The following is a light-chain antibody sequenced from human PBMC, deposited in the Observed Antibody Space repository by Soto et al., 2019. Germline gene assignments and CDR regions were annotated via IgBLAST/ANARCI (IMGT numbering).Light chain of an antibody. V-gene: IGLV2-14*01. J-gene: IGLJ1*01. CDR1: SSDIGGYNY. CDR3: SPYSGTNYHYD. CDR2: DVS. Sequence: QSVLTQPASVSGSPGQSITIFCTGTSSDIGGYNYVSWYQQHPGKAPKLMIYDVSNRPPGVSNRFSGSKSGNTASLTISGLQAEDEADYYCSPYSGTNYHYDFGTGTKVTVL.